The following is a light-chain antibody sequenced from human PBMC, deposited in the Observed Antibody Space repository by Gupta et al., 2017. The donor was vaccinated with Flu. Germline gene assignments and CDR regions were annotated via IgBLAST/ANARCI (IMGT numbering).Light chain of an antibody. V-gene: IGKV1-39*01. CDR1: QSISSY. J-gene: IGKJ2*03. CDR2: AAS. Sequence: DIEMTHSPSALPASLGDRVTITCRASQSISSYLHWYQQKPAKAPKLLIYAASGFQSGVTPRFSGSGCGTDFTLTISSRQPEDFATYYCQQSYTSIPYSFGQGTKLEIK. CDR3: QQSYTSIPYS.